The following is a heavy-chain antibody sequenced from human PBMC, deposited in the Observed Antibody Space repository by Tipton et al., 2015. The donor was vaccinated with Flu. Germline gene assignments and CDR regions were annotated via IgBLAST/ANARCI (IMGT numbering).Heavy chain of an antibody. CDR3: ATSTVSTISYGLDV. CDR2: IYSGGGT. CDR1: GLSATPNF. V-gene: IGHV3-53*01. J-gene: IGHJ6*02. D-gene: IGHD5/OR15-5a*01. Sequence: LVKPGGGLIQPGGSLKPPCEPSGLSATPNFLSWFRQGPGKGLGWVSLIYSGGGTYYADSVKGRFTISRDNSKDTVFLQMSSLRAEDTAVYYCATSTVSTISYGLDVWGQGTTVTVSS.